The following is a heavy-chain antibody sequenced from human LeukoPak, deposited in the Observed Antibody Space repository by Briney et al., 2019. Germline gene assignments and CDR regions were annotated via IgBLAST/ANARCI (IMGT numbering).Heavy chain of an antibody. D-gene: IGHD2-2*01. CDR1: GYSFTGYY. CDR3: ARAHCSSTSCYVGGSWFDP. V-gene: IGHV1-18*04. J-gene: IGHJ5*02. CDR2: ISAYNGNT. Sequence: ASVKVSCKASGYSFTGYYMHWVRQAPGQGLEWMGWISAYNGNTNYAQKLQGRVTMTTDTSTSTAYMELRSLRSDDTAVYYCARAHCSSTSCYVGGSWFDPWGQGTLVTVSS.